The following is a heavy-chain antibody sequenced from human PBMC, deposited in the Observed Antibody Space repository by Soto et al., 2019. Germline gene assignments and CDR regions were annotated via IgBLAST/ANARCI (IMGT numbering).Heavy chain of an antibody. Sequence: EAQLVESGGGLVQPGGSLRLSCAASGFTFSNYEMHWVRQAPGKGLEYVSGISNNGAHTDYAKSVKGRVTISRVNSENNLYLQVGSLRAEDMALYYCARRGYGSRWPNVYMDVWGKGTTVTVSS. CDR1: GFTFSNYE. CDR3: ARRGYGSRWPNVYMDV. D-gene: IGHD6-13*01. CDR2: ISNNGAHT. J-gene: IGHJ6*03. V-gene: IGHV3-64*01.